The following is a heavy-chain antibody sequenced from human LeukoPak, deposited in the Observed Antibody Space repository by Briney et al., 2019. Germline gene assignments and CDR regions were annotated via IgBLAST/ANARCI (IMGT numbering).Heavy chain of an antibody. CDR3: ARDTGILVATTLIDY. CDR1: GFTFSNAW. J-gene: IGHJ4*02. CDR2: IKSKTDGGTT. V-gene: IGHV3-15*07. D-gene: IGHD3-22*01. Sequence: GGSLRLSCAASGFTFSNAWMNWVRQAPGKGLEWVGRIKSKTDGGTTDYAAPVKGRFTISRDDSKNTLYLQMNSLKTEDTAVYYCARDTGILVATTLIDYWGQGTLVTVSS.